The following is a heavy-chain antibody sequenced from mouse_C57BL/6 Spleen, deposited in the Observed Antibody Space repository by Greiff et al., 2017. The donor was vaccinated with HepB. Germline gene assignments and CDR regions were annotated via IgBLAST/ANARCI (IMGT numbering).Heavy chain of an antibody. J-gene: IGHJ1*03. Sequence: VQLQESGPELVKPGASVKISCKASGYTFTDYYINWVKQRPGQGLEWIGWIFPGSGSTYYNEKFKGKATLTVDKSSSTAYMLLSSLTSEDSAVYFCARSGSYYGSSYVDYWYFDVWGTGTTVTVSS. V-gene: IGHV1-75*01. D-gene: IGHD1-1*01. CDR3: ARSGSYYGSSYVDYWYFDV. CDR2: IFPGSGST. CDR1: GYTFTDYY.